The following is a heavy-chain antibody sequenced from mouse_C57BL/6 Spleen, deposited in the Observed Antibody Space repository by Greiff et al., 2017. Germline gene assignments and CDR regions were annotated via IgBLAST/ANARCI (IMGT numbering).Heavy chain of an antibody. D-gene: IGHD3-3*01. J-gene: IGHJ1*03. Sequence: EVQVVESGGGLVKPGGSLKLSCAASGFTFSDYGMHWVRQAPEKGLEWVAYISSGSSTIYYADTVKGRFTISRDNAKNTLFLQMTSLRSEDTAMYYCARSGDVWYCDVWGTGTTVTVSS. CDR2: ISSGSSTI. CDR3: ARSGDVWYCDV. CDR1: GFTFSDYG. V-gene: IGHV5-17*01.